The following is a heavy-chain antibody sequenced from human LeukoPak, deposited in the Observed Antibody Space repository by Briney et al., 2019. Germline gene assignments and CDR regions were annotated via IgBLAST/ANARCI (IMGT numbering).Heavy chain of an antibody. CDR2: IYTSGST. CDR1: GGSISSGSYY. Sequence: SSQTLSLTCTVSGGSISSGSYYWSWIRQPAGKGLEWIGRIYTSGSTNYNPSLKSRVTISVDKSKNQFSLKLSSVTAADTAVYYCARGHSSSWYEGSFDYWGQGTLVTVSS. V-gene: IGHV4-61*02. J-gene: IGHJ4*02. D-gene: IGHD6-13*01. CDR3: ARGHSSSWYEGSFDY.